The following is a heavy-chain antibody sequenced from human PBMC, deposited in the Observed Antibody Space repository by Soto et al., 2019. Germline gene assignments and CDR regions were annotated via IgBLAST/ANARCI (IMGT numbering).Heavy chain of an antibody. CDR2: ISSSGSTI. J-gene: IGHJ6*02. CDR1: GFTFRDYY. D-gene: IGHD1-20*01. CDR3: ARLVTATRNYYYGMDV. Sequence: GSLRLSCAASGFTFRDYYMTWIRQAPGKGQEWLSYISSSGSTIYYADSVKGRFTISRDNAKNSLFLQMNSLRAEDTAVYYCARLVTATRNYYYGMDVWGQGTTVTVSS. V-gene: IGHV3-11*01.